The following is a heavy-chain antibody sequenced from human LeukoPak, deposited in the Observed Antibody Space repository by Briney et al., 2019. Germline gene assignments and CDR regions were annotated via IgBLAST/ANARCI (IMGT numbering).Heavy chain of an antibody. Sequence: PSETLSLTCTVSGGSISSYYWSWIRQPPGKGLEWIGYIYHRGSTYSNPSLRSRVTISLDGSKNQFPLNLTSVTAADTAVYYCASGAAEYFQHWGQGTLVTVSS. V-gene: IGHV4-59*12. CDR2: IYHRGST. CDR1: GGSISSYY. D-gene: IGHD3-16*01. CDR3: ASGAAEYFQH. J-gene: IGHJ1*01.